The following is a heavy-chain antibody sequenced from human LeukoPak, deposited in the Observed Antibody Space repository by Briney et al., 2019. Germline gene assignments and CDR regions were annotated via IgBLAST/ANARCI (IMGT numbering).Heavy chain of an antibody. CDR3: ATDTAMVID. J-gene: IGHJ4*02. CDR2: IYHSGST. V-gene: IGHV4-38-2*02. CDR1: GYSISSGYY. Sequence: SETLSLTCTVSGYSISSGYYWGWIRQPPGKGLEWIGSIYHSGSTYYNPSLKSRVTISVDTSKNQFSLKLSSVTAADTAVYYCATDTAMVIDWGQGTLVTVSS. D-gene: IGHD5-18*01.